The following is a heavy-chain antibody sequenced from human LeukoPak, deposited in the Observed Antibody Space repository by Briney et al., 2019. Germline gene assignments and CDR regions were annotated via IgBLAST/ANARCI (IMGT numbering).Heavy chain of an antibody. CDR1: GGSISSYY. V-gene: IGHV4-59*01. J-gene: IGHJ4*02. CDR3: ASTSGSYVFDY. CDR2: IYYSGRT. D-gene: IGHD1-26*01. Sequence: ASETLPLTCTVSGGSISSYYWSWVRQAPGKELEWIAYIYYSGRTNYNPSLKSRVTMSIDTSKNYFSLNLSSVTAADTAVYYCASTSGSYVFDYWGQGILVTVSS.